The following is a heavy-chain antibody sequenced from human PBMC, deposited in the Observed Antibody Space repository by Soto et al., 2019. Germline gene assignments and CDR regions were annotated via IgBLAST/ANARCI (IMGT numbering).Heavy chain of an antibody. J-gene: IGHJ4*02. Sequence: SGGSLRLSCAASGFTFSGSAMHWVRQASGEGLEWVGRIRSKANSYATAYAASVKGRFTISRDDSKNTAYLQMNSLKTEDTAVYYCTRTDCSGDSCYFGGGRGSNWGQGTLVTVSS. CDR2: IRSKANSYAT. CDR1: GFTFSGSA. CDR3: TRTDCSGDSCYFGGGRGSN. D-gene: IGHD2-15*01. V-gene: IGHV3-73*01.